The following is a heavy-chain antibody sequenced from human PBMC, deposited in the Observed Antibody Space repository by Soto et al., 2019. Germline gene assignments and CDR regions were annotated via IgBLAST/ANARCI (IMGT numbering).Heavy chain of an antibody. V-gene: IGHV1-18*04. D-gene: IGHD3-16*01. CDR3: ARGFEQGEHDYYSYGIYV. CDR2: ISAYHCNT. Sequence: QVQLVQSGAEVKKPGASVKVSCKASGYTFTSYGISWVRPAPGQGLEWMGCISAYHCNTNYAQKLQGRVTMTTDTSTSTAYMELRSLRSDDTAVYYCARGFEQGEHDYYSYGIYVGGHGTTVTVSS. CDR1: GYTFTSYG. J-gene: IGHJ6*02.